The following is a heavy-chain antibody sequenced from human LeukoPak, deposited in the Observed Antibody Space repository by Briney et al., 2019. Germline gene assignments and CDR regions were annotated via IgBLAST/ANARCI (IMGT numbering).Heavy chain of an antibody. CDR3: ARQVVVITGIDAFDI. Sequence: TSETLSLTCTVSGGSISSRSYYWGWIRQPPGKGLEWIGSMYYSGSSYYNPSLKSRVTLSVDTSKNQFSLKLSSETAADAAVYYCARQVVVITGIDAFDIWGQGTMVTVSS. CDR1: GGSISSRSYY. J-gene: IGHJ3*02. CDR2: MYYSGSS. V-gene: IGHV4-39*01. D-gene: IGHD3-22*01.